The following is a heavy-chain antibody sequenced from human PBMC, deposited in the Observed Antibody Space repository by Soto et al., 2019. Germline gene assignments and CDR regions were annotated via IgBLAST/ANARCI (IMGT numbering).Heavy chain of an antibody. CDR2: IIPIFGTA. Sequence: SVKVSCKASGSTFSSYAISWVRQAPGQGLEWMGGIIPIFGTANYAQKFQGRVTITADESTSTAYMELSSLRSEDTAVYYCARDRYSGYDPVDYWGQGTLVTVSS. V-gene: IGHV1-69*13. J-gene: IGHJ4*02. CDR3: ARDRYSGYDPVDY. D-gene: IGHD5-12*01. CDR1: GSTFSSYA.